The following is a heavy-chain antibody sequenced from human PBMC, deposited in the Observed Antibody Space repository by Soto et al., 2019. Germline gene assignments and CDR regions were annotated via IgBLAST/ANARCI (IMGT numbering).Heavy chain of an antibody. D-gene: IGHD3-10*01. J-gene: IGHJ6*02. CDR1: GGSFSGYY. Sequence: QVQLQQWGAGLLKPSETLSLTCAVYGGSFSGYYWSWIRQPPGKGLEWIGEINHSGSTNYNPSLKSRVTISVDTPRNHFPLKLSSVTAADTAVYYCARGKLHYYGWNYYSYGMDVWGQGTTVTVSS. V-gene: IGHV4-34*01. CDR2: INHSGST. CDR3: ARGKLHYYGWNYYSYGMDV.